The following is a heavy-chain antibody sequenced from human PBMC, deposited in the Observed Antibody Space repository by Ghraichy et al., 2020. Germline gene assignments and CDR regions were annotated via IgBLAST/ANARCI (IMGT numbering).Heavy chain of an antibody. Sequence: GGSLRLSCVASGFSFSVFDMNWVRQAPGRGLEWVASIYSTGKYIYYADSVMGRFTISRDDSENSLYLQMDSLRAEDTAVYYCARRAPYCGSTSCYDSWGQGTLVTVSS. D-gene: IGHD2-2*01. CDR3: ARRAPYCGSTSCYDS. J-gene: IGHJ4*02. CDR2: IYSTGKYI. CDR1: GFSFSVFD. V-gene: IGHV3-21*01.